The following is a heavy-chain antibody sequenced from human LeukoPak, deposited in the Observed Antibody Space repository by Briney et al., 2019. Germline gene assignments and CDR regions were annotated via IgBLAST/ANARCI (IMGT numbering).Heavy chain of an antibody. Sequence: GGSLRLSCAASGFTFSSYAMHWVRQAPGKGLEWVAVISYDGSNKYYADSVKGRFTISRDNSKNTLYLQMNSLRAEDTAVYYCARDTGESSGWYRRDFSYYYGMDVWGQGTTVTVSS. J-gene: IGHJ6*02. V-gene: IGHV3-30-3*01. D-gene: IGHD6-19*01. CDR3: ARDTGESSGWYRRDFSYYYGMDV. CDR1: GFTFSSYA. CDR2: ISYDGSNK.